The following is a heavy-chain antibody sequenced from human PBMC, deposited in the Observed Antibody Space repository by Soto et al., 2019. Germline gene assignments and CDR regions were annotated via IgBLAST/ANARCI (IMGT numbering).Heavy chain of an antibody. CDR1: GFTYNSYA. V-gene: IGHV3-23*01. Sequence: GGSLRLSCAASGFTYNSYAMSWVRQTPGKGLEWVSAISGSGGSTFYADSVKGRFTISRDNSKNTLFLQMNSLRAEDTALYYCAKEGYGSSDFDYWGQGTLVTVSS. D-gene: IGHD3-22*01. CDR3: AKEGYGSSDFDY. CDR2: ISGSGGST. J-gene: IGHJ4*02.